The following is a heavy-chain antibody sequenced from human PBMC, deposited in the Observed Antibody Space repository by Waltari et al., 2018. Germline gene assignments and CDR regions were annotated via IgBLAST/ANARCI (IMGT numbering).Heavy chain of an antibody. D-gene: IGHD3-10*01. CDR2: ISRDGGSV. Sequence: EVQLVESGGGLVQPGGSVRLSCAASGFTFSSYDMHWRRQAPGKGLEYVSAISRDGGSVYYVDSVKGRFSISRDNSRDTLYLQMGSLTAEDTAVYYCARGEGSALLDYWGQGTLVTVSS. J-gene: IGHJ4*02. V-gene: IGHV3-64*07. CDR3: ARGEGSALLDY. CDR1: GFTFSSYD.